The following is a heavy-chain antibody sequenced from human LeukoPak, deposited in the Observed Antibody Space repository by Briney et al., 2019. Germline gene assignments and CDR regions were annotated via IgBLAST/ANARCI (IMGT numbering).Heavy chain of an antibody. V-gene: IGHV4-39*01. J-gene: IGHJ4*02. CDR3: ARQPRPTVTSDFDY. CDR2: IYYSGST. D-gene: IGHD4-17*01. CDR1: GGSISSSISY. Sequence: SETLSLTCTVSGGSISSSISYWGWVRQPPGKGLEWIGYIYYSGSTYYNPSLKSRVTISVDTSKNQFSLNLSSVTAADTAVYYCARQPRPTVTSDFDYWGQGTLVTVSS.